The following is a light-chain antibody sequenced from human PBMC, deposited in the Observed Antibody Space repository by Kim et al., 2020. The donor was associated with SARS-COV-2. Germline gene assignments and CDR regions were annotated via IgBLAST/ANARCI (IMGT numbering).Light chain of an antibody. CDR2: DTD. CDR1: TGAVTSGHF. CDR3: LLSYSDSRV. Sequence: PGGTVTLTCDSNTGAVTSGHFPYWFQQKPGQAPRTLIYDTDKRHSWIPARFSGSLLGGKAALTLSAAQAEDEADYYCLLSYSDSRVFGGGTQLTVL. J-gene: IGLJ2*01. V-gene: IGLV7-46*01.